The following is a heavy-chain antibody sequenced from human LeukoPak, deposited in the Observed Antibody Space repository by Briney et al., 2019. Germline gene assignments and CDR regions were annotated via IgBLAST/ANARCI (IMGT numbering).Heavy chain of an antibody. CDR1: GFTFSSYW. V-gene: IGHV3-7*01. CDR3: ARADLYYYYGMDV. Sequence: GGSLRLSCAASGFTFSSYWMSWVRQAPGKGLEWVANIKQDGSEKYYVDSVKGRFTISRDNAKNSLYLQMNSLRAEDTAVYYCARADLYYYYGMDVWGQGTTVTVSS. J-gene: IGHJ6*02. CDR2: IKQDGSEK. D-gene: IGHD2-21*02.